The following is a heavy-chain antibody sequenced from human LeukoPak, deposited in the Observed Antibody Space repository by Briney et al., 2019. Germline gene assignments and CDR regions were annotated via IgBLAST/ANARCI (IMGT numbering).Heavy chain of an antibody. D-gene: IGHD3-10*01. CDR1: GFTFGNYG. CDR3: ARDAAGMGAFDI. J-gene: IGHJ3*02. V-gene: IGHV3-20*04. Sequence: GGSLRLSCAASGFTFGNYGMSWVRQAPGKGLEWVSGINWNGGSTGYADSVEGRFTIFRDNAKNSQYLQMNSLRVEDTALYYCARDAAGMGAFDIWGQGTMVTVSS. CDR2: INWNGGST.